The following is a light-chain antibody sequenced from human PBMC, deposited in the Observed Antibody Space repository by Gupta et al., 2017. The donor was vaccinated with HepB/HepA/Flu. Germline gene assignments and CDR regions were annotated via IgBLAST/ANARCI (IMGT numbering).Light chain of an antibody. Sequence: EIVMTQSPATLSVSPGERATLSCRASQSVSSNLAWYQQKPGQAPRLLIYGASTRANGIPARFSGSGSGTEFTLTISSRQSEDFAVYYCQHGNNWLRTFGQGTKVEIK. V-gene: IGKV3-15*01. J-gene: IGKJ1*01. CDR1: QSVSSN. CDR2: GAS. CDR3: QHGNNWLRT.